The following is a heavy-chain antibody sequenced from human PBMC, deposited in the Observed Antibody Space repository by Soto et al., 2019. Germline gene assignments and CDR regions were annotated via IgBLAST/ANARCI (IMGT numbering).Heavy chain of an antibody. CDR1: GGTFSSYA. V-gene: IGHV1-69*13. CDR3: ARARLPYYYDSSGPHDAFDI. CDR2: IIPIFGTA. D-gene: IGHD3-22*01. Sequence: SVKVSCKASGGTFSSYAISWVRQAPGQGLEWMGGIIPIFGTANYAQKFQGRVTITADESTSTAYMELSSLRSEDTAVYYCARARLPYYYDSSGPHDAFDIWGQGTMVTVSS. J-gene: IGHJ3*02.